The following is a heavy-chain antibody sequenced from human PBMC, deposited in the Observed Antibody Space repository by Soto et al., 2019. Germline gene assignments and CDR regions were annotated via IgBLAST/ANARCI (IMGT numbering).Heavy chain of an antibody. CDR3: ARDHYGDYIFDY. CDR2: ISSSTSTT. Sequence: PGGSLRLSCAASGFTFSSYAMSWVRQAPGKGLEWVSYISSSTSTTYYADSVKGRFTISRDNAKNSLYLQMNSLRDEDTAVYYCARDHYGDYIFDYWGQGTLVTVSS. J-gene: IGHJ4*02. D-gene: IGHD4-17*01. CDR1: GFTFSSYA. V-gene: IGHV3-48*02.